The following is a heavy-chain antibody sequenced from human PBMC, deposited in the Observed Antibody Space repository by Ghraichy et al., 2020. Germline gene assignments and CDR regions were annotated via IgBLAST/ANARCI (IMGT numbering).Heavy chain of an antibody. D-gene: IGHD3-10*01. J-gene: IGHJ3*02. CDR2: IYPGDSDT. Sequence: GESLNISCKGSGYSFTSYWIGWVRQMPGKGLEWMGIIYPGDSDTRYSPSFQGQVTISADKSISTAYLQWSSLKASDTAMYYCAGGEYYYGSGSNDAFDIWGQGTMVTVSS. CDR3: AGGEYYYGSGSNDAFDI. V-gene: IGHV5-51*01. CDR1: GYSFTSYW.